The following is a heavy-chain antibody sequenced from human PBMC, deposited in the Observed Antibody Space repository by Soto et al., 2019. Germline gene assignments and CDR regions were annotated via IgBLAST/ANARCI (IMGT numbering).Heavy chain of an antibody. Sequence: GGSLRVSCAASGFTLSTYDMHWVRQDTGKGLEWVAGLSYAGDTYYPGSVKGRFTVSRESAKNSLYLQMNSLTAGDTAVYYCAKGPHPASGYYYMDVPGKGTTVTVSS. CDR3: AKGPHPASGYYYMDV. CDR2: LSYAGDT. CDR1: GFTLSTYD. J-gene: IGHJ6*03. V-gene: IGHV3-13*01. D-gene: IGHD3-10*01.